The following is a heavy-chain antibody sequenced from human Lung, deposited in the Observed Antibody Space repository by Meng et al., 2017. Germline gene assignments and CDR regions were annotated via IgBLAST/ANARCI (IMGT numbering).Heavy chain of an antibody. V-gene: IGHV1-18*01. Sequence: HVRSVQSGARAKKPGAANKGSCKASGYIFPNYDISWVRQAPGQGLEWMGWISVKNGEAKYPQNFQGRVTMTTDTTTSTAYMELRSLTSDDTAVYYCARYVPNGSFWYFDFWGRGTLVTVSS. D-gene: IGHD6-13*01. CDR3: ARYVPNGSFWYFDF. CDR2: ISVKNGEA. CDR1: GYIFPNYD. J-gene: IGHJ2*01.